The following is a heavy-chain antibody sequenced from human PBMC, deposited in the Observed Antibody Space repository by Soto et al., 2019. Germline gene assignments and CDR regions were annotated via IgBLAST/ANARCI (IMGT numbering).Heavy chain of an antibody. D-gene: IGHD6-13*01. CDR2: IYYSGST. Sequence: TLSLTCTVSDDSISSYYWNWIRQPPGKGLEWIGYIYYSGSTNYNPSLKSRVTISVDTSKNQFSLKLSSVTAADTAVYYCARSSSGYYNWFDPWGQGTLVTVSS. J-gene: IGHJ5*02. CDR1: DDSISSYY. CDR3: ARSSSGYYNWFDP. V-gene: IGHV4-59*01.